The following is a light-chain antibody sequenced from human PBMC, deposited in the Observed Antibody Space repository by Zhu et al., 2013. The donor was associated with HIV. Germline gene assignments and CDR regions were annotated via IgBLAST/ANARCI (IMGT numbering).Light chain of an antibody. Sequence: QSVLTQPPSASGAPGQRVTISCSGSSFNIGTNTVNWYQQLPGTAPKLLIYGNSNRPSGVPDRFSGSKSGTSASLAITGLQAEDEAGYYCQSYDSSLSGVVFGGGTNLTVL. J-gene: IGLJ2*01. V-gene: IGLV1-40*01. CDR2: GNS. CDR3: QSYDSSLSGVV. CDR1: SFNIGTNT.